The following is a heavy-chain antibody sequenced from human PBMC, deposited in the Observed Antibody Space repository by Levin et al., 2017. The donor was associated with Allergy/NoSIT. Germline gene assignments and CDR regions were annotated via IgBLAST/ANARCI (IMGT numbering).Heavy chain of an antibody. V-gene: IGHV3-23*01. CDR3: AKDRISSTSCHNY. CDR1: GFIFSSYA. J-gene: IGHJ4*02. Sequence: GGSLRLSCAASGFIFSSYAMSWLRLAPGKGLEWVAAISGSGGSTFYADSVKGRFTISRDDSKNTLYLQMDSLRADDTAIYYCAKDRISSTSCHNYWGQGTLVTVSS. CDR2: ISGSGGST. D-gene: IGHD2-2*01.